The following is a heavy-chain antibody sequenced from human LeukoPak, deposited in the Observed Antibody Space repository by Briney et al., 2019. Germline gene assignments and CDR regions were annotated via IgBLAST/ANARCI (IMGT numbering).Heavy chain of an antibody. CDR1: GLTGSHNY. J-gene: IGHJ5*02. CDR2: IHTSGDT. D-gene: IGHD4-17*01. Sequence: GGSLRLSCAASGLTGSHNYVSWVRQAPGKGLEWVSAIHTSGDTCYADSVKGRFTISRDTSKNTLYLQVNSLRVEDTAVYYCIVFGDSNHWGQGTLVTVSS. CDR3: IVFGDSNH. V-gene: IGHV3-53*01.